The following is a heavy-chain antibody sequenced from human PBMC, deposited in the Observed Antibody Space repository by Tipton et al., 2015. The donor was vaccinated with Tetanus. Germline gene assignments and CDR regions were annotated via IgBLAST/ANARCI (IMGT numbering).Heavy chain of an antibody. CDR1: GYSFNIYW. J-gene: IGHJ5*02. D-gene: IGHD3-10*01. Sequence: QSGPEVKKPGESLKISCQGSGYSFNIYWIAWVRQMPGKGLEWMGIIYPGDSDTTYSPSFQGQVTISADRSINTAYLQWTSLKPSDTAIYFCARLPKHYSASGSTWGQGTLVTVSS. V-gene: IGHV5-51*01. CDR3: ARLPKHYSASGST. CDR2: IYPGDSDT.